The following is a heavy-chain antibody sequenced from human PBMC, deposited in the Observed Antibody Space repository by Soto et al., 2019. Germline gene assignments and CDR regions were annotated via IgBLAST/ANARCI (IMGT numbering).Heavy chain of an antibody. V-gene: IGHV2-5*02. CDR3: AHLTYYYDSSGYYSRAEYFQH. Sequence: QITLKESGPTLVKPTQTLTLTCTFSGFSLSTSGVGVGWIRQPPGKALEWLAPIYWDDDKRYSPSLKSRLTITKDTSKNQVVLTMTNMDPVDTATYYCAHLTYYYDSSGYYSRAEYFQHWGQGTLVTVSS. CDR1: GFSLSTSGVG. J-gene: IGHJ1*01. D-gene: IGHD3-22*01. CDR2: IYWDDDK.